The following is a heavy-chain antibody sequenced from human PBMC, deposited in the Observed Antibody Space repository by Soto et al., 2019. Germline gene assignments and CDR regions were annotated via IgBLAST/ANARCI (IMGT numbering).Heavy chain of an antibody. CDR3: AKDPQSYYDSRPPQGYFDY. Sequence: GGSLRLSCAASGFTFSSYGMHWVRQAPGKGLEWVAVISYDGSNKYYADSVKGRFTISRDNSKNTLYLQMNSLRAEDTAVYYCAKDPQSYYDSRPPQGYFDYWGQGTLVTVSS. V-gene: IGHV3-30*18. CDR2: ISYDGSNK. D-gene: IGHD3-22*01. CDR1: GFTFSSYG. J-gene: IGHJ4*02.